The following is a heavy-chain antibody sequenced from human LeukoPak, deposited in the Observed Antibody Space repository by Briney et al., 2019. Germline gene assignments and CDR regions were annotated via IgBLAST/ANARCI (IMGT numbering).Heavy chain of an antibody. J-gene: IGHJ5*02. CDR2: ISVYNGNT. CDR3: ARIYDLRPDP. Sequence: GASVKVSCKASGYTFTDYYIHWVRQAPGQGLEWMGWISVYNGNTNYAQKLQGRVTMTTDTSTSTAYMELRSLRSDDTAVYYCARIYDLRPDPWGQGTLVTVSS. V-gene: IGHV1-18*04. D-gene: IGHD3-3*01. CDR1: GYTFTDYY.